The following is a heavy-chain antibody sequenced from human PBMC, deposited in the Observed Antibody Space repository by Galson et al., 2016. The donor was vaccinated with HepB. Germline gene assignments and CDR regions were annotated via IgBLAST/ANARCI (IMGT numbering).Heavy chain of an antibody. CDR1: GFTFSTYA. V-gene: IGHV3-23*01. CDR3: ARGTKRLCSGFNCYPLDH. D-gene: IGHD2-15*01. CDR2: ITHSGDDT. J-gene: IGHJ4*02. Sequence: SLRLSCAASGFTFSTYAMTWVRQAPGKGLEWVSVITHSGDDTHHAHSVKGRFIMSRDNSKKPVYLQMNNLGDEDTAIYFCARGTKRLCSGFNCYPLDHWGQGTLVTVSS.